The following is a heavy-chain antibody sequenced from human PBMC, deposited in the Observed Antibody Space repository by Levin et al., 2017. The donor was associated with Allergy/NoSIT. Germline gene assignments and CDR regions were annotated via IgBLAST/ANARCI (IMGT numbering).Heavy chain of an antibody. D-gene: IGHD3-9*01. Sequence: GESLKISCAASGFTFSSYAMGWVRQAPGKGLEWVSAISGSGGSTYYADSVKGRFTISRDNSKNTLYLQMNSLRAEDTAVYYCAKVDILGAFDIWGQGTMVTVSS. V-gene: IGHV3-23*01. J-gene: IGHJ3*02. CDR1: GFTFSSYA. CDR2: ISGSGGST. CDR3: AKVDILGAFDI.